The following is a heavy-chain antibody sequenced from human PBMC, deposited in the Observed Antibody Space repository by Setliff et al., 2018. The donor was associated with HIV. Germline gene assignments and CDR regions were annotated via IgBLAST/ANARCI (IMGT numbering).Heavy chain of an antibody. CDR2: FIPVLDIT. CDR1: GGTSSTYA. D-gene: IGHD3-10*01. J-gene: IGHJ3*01. CDR3: AGPRGDEAFDV. V-gene: IGHV1-69*10. Sequence: GASVKVSCKASGGTSSTYAINWVRQVPGQGLEWMGQFIPVLDITNYAQKFQGTVTINADKSTNTMYLELRSLRPEDTAMYYCAGPRGDEAFDVWGQGTMVTVSS.